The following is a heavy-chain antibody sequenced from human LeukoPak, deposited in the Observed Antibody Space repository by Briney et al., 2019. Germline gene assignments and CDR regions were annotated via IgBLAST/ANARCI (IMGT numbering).Heavy chain of an antibody. CDR2: ISSSGSTI. D-gene: IGHD1-26*01. J-gene: IGHJ4*02. CDR3: ARGMPWWELLEAHFDY. CDR1: GFTFSDYY. Sequence: GGSLRLSCAASGFTFSDYYMSWIRQAPGKGLEWVSYISSSGSTIYYADSVKDRFTISRDNAKNSLYLQMNSLRAEDTAVYYCARGMPWWELLEAHFDYWGQGTLVTVSS. V-gene: IGHV3-11*01.